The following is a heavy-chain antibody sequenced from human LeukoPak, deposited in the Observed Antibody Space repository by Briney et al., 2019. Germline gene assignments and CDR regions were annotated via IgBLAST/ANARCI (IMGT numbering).Heavy chain of an antibody. CDR2: INAGNGNT. V-gene: IGHV1-3*01. CDR3: ARVFTGYYGILTPWGAFDI. Sequence: ASVKVSCKASGYTFTSYAMHWVRQAPGQRLEWMGWINAGNGNTKYSQKFQGRVTITRDTSASTAYMELSSLRSEDTAVYYCARVFTGYYGILTPWGAFDIWGQGTMVTVSS. J-gene: IGHJ3*02. CDR1: GYTFTSYA. D-gene: IGHD3-9*01.